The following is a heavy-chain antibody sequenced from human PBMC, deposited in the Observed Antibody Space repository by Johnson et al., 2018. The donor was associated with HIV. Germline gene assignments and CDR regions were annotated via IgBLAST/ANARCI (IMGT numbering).Heavy chain of an antibody. CDR1: AFTVSSNH. D-gene: IGHD6-13*01. J-gene: IGHJ3*02. CDR2: ISSDGSAK. V-gene: IGHV3-30-3*01. CDR3: TTDLAAVGNGAFDI. Sequence: QVQLVESGGGLVQPGGSLRLSCAASAFTVSSNHMTWVRQAPGKGLEWVAVISSDGSAKYYADSVKGRFTISRDNSKNTLYLQMNSLKSEDTAIYYCTTDLAAVGNGAFDIWGQGTMVTVSS.